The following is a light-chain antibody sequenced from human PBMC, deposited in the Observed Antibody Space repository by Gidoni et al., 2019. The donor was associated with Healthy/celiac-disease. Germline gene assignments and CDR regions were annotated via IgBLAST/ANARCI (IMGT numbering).Light chain of an antibody. CDR3: QSYDSSLSAL. Sequence: QSVLTQPPSVSGAPRQRVTISRTGSSSNIGAGYDVHWYQQLPGTAPKLLIYGNSNRPSGVPNRFSGSKSGTSASLAITGLQAEDEADYYCQSYDSSLSALFGGGTKLTVL. CDR1: SSNIGAGYD. CDR2: GNS. J-gene: IGLJ3*02. V-gene: IGLV1-40*01.